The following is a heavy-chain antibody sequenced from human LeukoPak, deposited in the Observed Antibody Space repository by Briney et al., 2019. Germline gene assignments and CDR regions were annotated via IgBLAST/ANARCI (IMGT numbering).Heavy chain of an antibody. Sequence: TSETLSLTCTVSGGSISSYYWSWIRQPPGKGLGWIGYIYYSGSTNYNPSLKSRVTISVDTSKNQFSLKLSSVTAADTAVYYCARELLGYCSSTSCHTADWFDPWGQGTLVTVSS. CDR3: ARELLGYCSSTSCHTADWFDP. V-gene: IGHV4-59*12. CDR2: IYYSGST. CDR1: GGSISSYY. D-gene: IGHD2-2*01. J-gene: IGHJ5*02.